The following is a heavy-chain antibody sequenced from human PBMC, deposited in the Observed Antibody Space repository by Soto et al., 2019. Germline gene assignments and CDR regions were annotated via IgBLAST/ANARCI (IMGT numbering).Heavy chain of an antibody. Sequence: QVQLVQSGAEVKKPGASVKVSCKASGYTFTSYGISWVRQAPGQGLEWMGWISAYNGNTNYAQKLKGRVTMTPDTSTSTAYMELRSLRSDDTAVYYCARSGSGYSGYDPTGADYWGQGTLVTVSS. CDR1: GYTFTSYG. V-gene: IGHV1-18*01. CDR2: ISAYNGNT. J-gene: IGHJ4*02. CDR3: ARSGSGYSGYDPTGADY. D-gene: IGHD5-12*01.